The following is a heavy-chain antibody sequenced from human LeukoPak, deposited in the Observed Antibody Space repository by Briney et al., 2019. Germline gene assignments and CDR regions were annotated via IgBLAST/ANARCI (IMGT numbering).Heavy chain of an antibody. Sequence: GGSLRLSCAASGFTFSSYGMHWVRQAPGKGLEWVSSIRSSSSYIYYADSVEGRFTISRDNAKNSLYLQMNSLRAEDTAVYYCARDRGGAFDYWGQGTLVTVSS. CDR3: ARDRGGAFDY. V-gene: IGHV3-21*01. CDR1: GFTFSSYG. CDR2: IRSSSSYI. J-gene: IGHJ4*02. D-gene: IGHD1-26*01.